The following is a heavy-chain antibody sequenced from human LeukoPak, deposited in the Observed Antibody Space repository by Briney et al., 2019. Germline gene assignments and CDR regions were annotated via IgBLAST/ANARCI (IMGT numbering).Heavy chain of an antibody. D-gene: IGHD5-18*01. CDR2: IIPIFGTA. J-gene: IGHJ4*02. Sequence: SVKVSCKASGGTFSSYAISWVRQAPGQGLEWMGGIIPIFGTANYAQKFQGRVKITADESTSTAYMELSSLRSEDTAVYYCARDSHLPPYSYGYYFDYWGQGTLVTVSS. CDR1: GGTFSSYA. V-gene: IGHV1-69*13. CDR3: ARDSHLPPYSYGYYFDY.